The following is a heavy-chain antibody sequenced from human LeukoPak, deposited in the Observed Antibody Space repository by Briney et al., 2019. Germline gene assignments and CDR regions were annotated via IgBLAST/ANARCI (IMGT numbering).Heavy chain of an antibody. V-gene: IGHV4-59*01. Sequence: SETLSLTCTVSGGSISSYYWNWIRQPPGKGLEWIGYIFYSGSTNYNPSLKSRVTISVDTSKNQFSLKVNSVTAADTAVYYCARSYGDHKYFFDYRGHGTLVTVSS. D-gene: IGHD4-17*01. CDR1: GGSISSYY. CDR2: IFYSGST. J-gene: IGHJ4*01. CDR3: ARSYGDHKYFFDY.